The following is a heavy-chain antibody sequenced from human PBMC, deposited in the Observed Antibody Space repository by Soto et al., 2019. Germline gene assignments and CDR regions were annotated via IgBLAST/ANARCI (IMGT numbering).Heavy chain of an antibody. J-gene: IGHJ3*01. CDR3: ARAGRRADDAIVV. CDR2: IWYDGSNK. Sequence: EGSLRLSCTVSGFPFGSGGMHWVRQAPGKGLEWVAGIWYDGSNKYYVDSVKGRFTIFRDNSKNMVFLQMDSPRAEDTAIYYCARAGRRADDAIVVWGQGTQVTVSS. V-gene: IGHV3-33*01. CDR1: GFPFGSGG.